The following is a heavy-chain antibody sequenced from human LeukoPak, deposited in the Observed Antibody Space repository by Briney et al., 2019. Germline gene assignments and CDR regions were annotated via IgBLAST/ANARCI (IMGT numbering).Heavy chain of an antibody. CDR3: AKSSLSCTTTSCSYYFDY. CDR1: GYSISSGYY. D-gene: IGHD2-2*01. CDR2: IYHTGST. Sequence: SETLSLTCTVSGYSISSGYYWAWIRQPPGKGLEWIGNIYHTGSTYYNPSLKSRVTISVDTSKNQFSLKLSSVTAADTAVYYCAKSSLSCTTTSCSYYFDYWGQGTLVTVSS. V-gene: IGHV4-38-2*02. J-gene: IGHJ4*02.